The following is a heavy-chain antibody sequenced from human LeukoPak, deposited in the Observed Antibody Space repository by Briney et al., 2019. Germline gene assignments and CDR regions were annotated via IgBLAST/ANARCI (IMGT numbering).Heavy chain of an antibody. Sequence: SQTLSLTCAVSGGSISSGGYSWSWIRQPPGKGLEWIGYIYHSGSTDYNPSLKSRVTISVDTSKNQFSLKLSSVTAADTAVYYCVRDRELAYWGQGILVTVSS. CDR3: VRDRELAY. CDR2: IYHSGST. D-gene: IGHD1-1*01. CDR1: GGSISSGGYS. V-gene: IGHV4-30-2*01. J-gene: IGHJ4*02.